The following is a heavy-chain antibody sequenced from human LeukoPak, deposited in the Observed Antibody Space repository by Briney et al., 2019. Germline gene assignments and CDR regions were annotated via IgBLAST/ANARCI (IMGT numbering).Heavy chain of an antibody. D-gene: IGHD3-9*01. CDR2: INPSGGST. CDR3: ARAGYDILTGYYNPFDY. J-gene: IGHJ4*02. V-gene: IGHV1-46*01. CDR1: GYTFTSYY. Sequence: ASVKVSCKASGYTFTSYYMHWVRQAPGQGLEWMGIINPSGGSTSYAQKFQGRVTMTRDTSTSTVYMELSSLRSEDTAVYYCARAGYDILTGYYNPFDYWGQGTLVTVSS.